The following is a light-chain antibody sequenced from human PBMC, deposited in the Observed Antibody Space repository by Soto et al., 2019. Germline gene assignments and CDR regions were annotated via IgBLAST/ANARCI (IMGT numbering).Light chain of an antibody. CDR1: QSVSNNY. J-gene: IGKJ1*01. CDR3: QQYGSSGT. Sequence: EIVFTHSPCTLSLSPLYRATLSCRASQSVSNNYLAWYQQKPGQAPRLLIYGASNRATGIPDRFSGSGSGTDFTLTISRLEPEDFAVYYCQQYGSSGTFGQGTKVDIK. CDR2: GAS. V-gene: IGKV3-20*01.